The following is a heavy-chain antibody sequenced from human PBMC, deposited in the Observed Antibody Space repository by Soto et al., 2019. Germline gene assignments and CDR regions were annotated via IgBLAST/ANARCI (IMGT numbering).Heavy chain of an antibody. CDR2: ISASGAAT. CDR3: ARCAVLSTTSGGWCNWFDP. V-gene: IGHV3-23*01. CDR1: EFTFSNYA. D-gene: IGHD2-21*01. Sequence: EVQLLESGGGLVQPGGSLRLSCTASEFTFSNYAMSWVRQAPGKGLEGVSAISASGAATYYVDSVKGRFTISRDNSKNTLYVQMNSLRAEDTGVYYCARCAVLSTTSGGWCNWFDPWGQGTLVTVSS. J-gene: IGHJ5*02.